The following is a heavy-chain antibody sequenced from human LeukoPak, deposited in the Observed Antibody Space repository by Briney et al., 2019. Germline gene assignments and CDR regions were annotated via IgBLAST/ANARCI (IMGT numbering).Heavy chain of an antibody. J-gene: IGHJ6*03. CDR1: GGSFSGYY. CDR2: INHSGST. V-gene: IGHV4-34*01. Sequence: SETLSLTCAVYGGSFSGYYWSWIRQPPGKGLEWIGEINHSGSTNYNPSLKSRVTISVDTSKNQFSLKLSSVTAADTAVYYCASKYGPYYYYYMDVWGKGTTVTVSS. D-gene: IGHD2/OR15-2a*01. CDR3: ASKYGPYYYYYMDV.